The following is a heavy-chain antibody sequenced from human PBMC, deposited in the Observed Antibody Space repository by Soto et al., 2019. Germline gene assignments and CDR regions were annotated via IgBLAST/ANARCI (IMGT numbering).Heavy chain of an antibody. V-gene: IGHV3-30*18. CDR1: GFTFSTYG. Sequence: QVQLVESGGGVVQPGRSLRLSCAASGFTFSTYGMHWVRQAPGKGLEWVAVISYDGSNKYYADYVKGRFTISRDNSKNTLYLQMSSLRAEDTAVYYCAKGFSYSVIDYWGQGNLVTVSS. J-gene: IGHJ4*02. D-gene: IGHD5-18*01. CDR2: ISYDGSNK. CDR3: AKGFSYSVIDY.